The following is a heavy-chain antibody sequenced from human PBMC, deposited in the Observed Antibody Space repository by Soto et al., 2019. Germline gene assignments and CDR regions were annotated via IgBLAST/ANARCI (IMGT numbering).Heavy chain of an antibody. D-gene: IGHD5-12*01. CDR3: ARDHHRYSGYDYVDY. CDR2: ISSSSSYT. CDR1: GFTFSDYY. Sequence: QVQLVESGGGLVKPGESLRRSCAASGFTFSDYYMSWIRQAPGKGLEWVSYISSSSSYTNYADSVKGRFTISRDNAKNSLYLQMNSLRAEDTAVYYCARDHHRYSGYDYVDYWGQGTLVTVSS. V-gene: IGHV3-11*05. J-gene: IGHJ4*02.